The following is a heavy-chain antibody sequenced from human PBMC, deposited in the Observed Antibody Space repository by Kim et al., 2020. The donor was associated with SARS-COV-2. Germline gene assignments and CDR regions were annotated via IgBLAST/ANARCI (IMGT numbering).Heavy chain of an antibody. CDR1: GGSVSSGTFY. Sequence: SETLSLTCTVSGGSVSSGTFYWSWIRKPPGKELEWIGYVYYNGNTKYNPSLKSRVTISVDTSKNQFSLRLSSLTSADTAVYYCARDGGYGSGTYQWNYWGQGTLVTVSS. J-gene: IGHJ4*02. CDR2: VYYNGNT. V-gene: IGHV4-61*01. CDR3: ARDGGYGSGTYQWNY. D-gene: IGHD3-10*01.